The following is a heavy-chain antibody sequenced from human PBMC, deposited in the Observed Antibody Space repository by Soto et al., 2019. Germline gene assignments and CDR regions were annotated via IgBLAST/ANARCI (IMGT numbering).Heavy chain of an antibody. J-gene: IGHJ5*02. CDR1: GGTFRRYA. Sequence: QVQLVQSGAEVTKPGSSVKVSCKASGGTFRRYAISWVRQAPGQGLEWMGGIIPIFGTANYAQKFQGRVTITADESTSTAYMELSSLRSEDTAVYYCARVPASREEQQLVLTWGQGTLVTVSS. CDR3: ARVPASREEQQLVLT. V-gene: IGHV1-69*01. D-gene: IGHD6-13*01. CDR2: IIPIFGTA.